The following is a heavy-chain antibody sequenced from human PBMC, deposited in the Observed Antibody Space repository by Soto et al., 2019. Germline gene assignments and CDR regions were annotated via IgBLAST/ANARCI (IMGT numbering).Heavy chain of an antibody. CDR1: GYTFTSYY. Sequence: ASVKVSCKASGYTFTSYYIHWVRQAPGQGLEWMGIINPSGGTTTYAQKFQGRVTMTRDTSTSTVYMELSSLRSEDTAVYYCARSYCTTSSCSRSVFGRWFDPWGQGSLVTVSS. V-gene: IGHV1-46*03. J-gene: IGHJ5*02. CDR3: ARSYCTTSSCSRSVFGRWFDP. D-gene: IGHD2-15*01. CDR2: INPSGGTT.